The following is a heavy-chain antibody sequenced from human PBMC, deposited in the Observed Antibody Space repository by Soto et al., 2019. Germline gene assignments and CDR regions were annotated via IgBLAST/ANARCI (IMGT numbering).Heavy chain of an antibody. Sequence: PGGSLRLSCAASGFTFSSYWMHWVRQAPGKGLVWVSRLNSDGSNINYADSVKGRFTISRDNAKNTLYLQMNSLRAEDTAVYYCARGFDLNYWGQGTLVTVSS. J-gene: IGHJ4*02. V-gene: IGHV3-74*01. CDR1: GFTFSSYW. CDR2: LNSDGSNI. D-gene: IGHD3-9*01. CDR3: ARGFDLNY.